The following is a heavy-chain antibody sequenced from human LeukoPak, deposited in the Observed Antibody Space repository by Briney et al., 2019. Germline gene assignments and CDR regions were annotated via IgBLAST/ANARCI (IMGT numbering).Heavy chain of an antibody. CDR1: GNSFTTYW. V-gene: IGHV5-51*01. J-gene: IGHJ5*02. Sequence: GESLKISCKGFGNSFTTYWIVWVRQLPGKGLEWMGIIYPGNSDVRYSPSFQGQVTISVDKSISTAYLQWNSLKASDTAMYYCARRGATSLKWFDPWGQGTLVTVSS. CDR3: ARRGATSLKWFDP. CDR2: IYPGNSDV.